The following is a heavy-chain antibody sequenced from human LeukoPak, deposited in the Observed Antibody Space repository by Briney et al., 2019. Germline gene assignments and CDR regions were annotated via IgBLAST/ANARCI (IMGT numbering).Heavy chain of an antibody. CDR3: ARYLGYSYGSGFDY. Sequence: PGGSLRLSCAASGFTFTSYSSTWVRQAPGKGLEWVSSISSDSTYIYYADSVKGRFTISRDNAKNSLYLQMNSLRAEDTAVYYCARYLGYSYGSGFDYWGQGTLVTVSS. CDR2: ISSDSTYI. CDR1: GFTFTSYS. D-gene: IGHD5-18*01. V-gene: IGHV3-21*01. J-gene: IGHJ4*02.